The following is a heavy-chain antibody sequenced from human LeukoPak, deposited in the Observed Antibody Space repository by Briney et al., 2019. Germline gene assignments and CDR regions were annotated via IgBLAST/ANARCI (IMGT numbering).Heavy chain of an antibody. CDR3: AKDGPYYDILTGSSIDY. J-gene: IGHJ4*02. CDR1: GFTFSSYE. D-gene: IGHD3-9*01. V-gene: IGHV3-23*01. CDR2: ISSGGST. Sequence: GGSLRLSCAASGFTFSSYEMNWVRQAPGKGLEWVSYISSGGSTYYADSVKGRFTISRDNSKNTLYLQMNSLRAEDTAVYYCAKDGPYYDILTGSSIDYWGQGTLVTVSS.